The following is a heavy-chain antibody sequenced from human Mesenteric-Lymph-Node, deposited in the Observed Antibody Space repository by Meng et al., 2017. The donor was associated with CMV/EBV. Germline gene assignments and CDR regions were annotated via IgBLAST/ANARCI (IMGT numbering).Heavy chain of an antibody. CDR2: INPNSGGT. CDR3: ARKSGSGWLDP. Sequence: SCKASGFTFIDYYIHWVRQAPGQGLEWMGWINPNSGGTDYAQKFQGRVTMTRDTSISTAYMELSRLTSDDTAMYYCARKSGSGWLDPWGQGTLVTVSS. CDR1: GFTFIDYY. D-gene: IGHD7-27*01. J-gene: IGHJ5*02. V-gene: IGHV1-2*02.